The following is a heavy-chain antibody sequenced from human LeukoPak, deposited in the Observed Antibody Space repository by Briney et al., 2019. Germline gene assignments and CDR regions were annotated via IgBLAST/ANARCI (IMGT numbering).Heavy chain of an antibody. J-gene: IGHJ4*02. Sequence: SETLSLTCTVSGGSISSYYWSWIRQPSGKGLEWIGYIYYSGSTNYNPSLKSRVTISVDTSKNQFSLKLSSVTAADTAVYYCARDPLGYCSGGSCYPRTPSDYWGQGTLVTVSS. CDR1: GGSISSYY. CDR3: ARDPLGYCSGGSCYPRTPSDY. V-gene: IGHV4-59*01. D-gene: IGHD2-15*01. CDR2: IYYSGST.